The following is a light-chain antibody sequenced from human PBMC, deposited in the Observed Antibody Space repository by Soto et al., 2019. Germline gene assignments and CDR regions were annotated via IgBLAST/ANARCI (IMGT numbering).Light chain of an antibody. CDR1: YRDVGLYDY. CDR3: CSYAGTYTYV. Sequence: QSALTQPRSVSGSPGQSVTISCTGTYRDVGLYDYLSWYQQHPGKAPKLIISDVTKRPSGVPDRFSGSKSGNTASLTISGLQAEDEADYYCCSYAGTYTYVFGSGTKVTVL. J-gene: IGLJ1*01. V-gene: IGLV2-11*01. CDR2: DVT.